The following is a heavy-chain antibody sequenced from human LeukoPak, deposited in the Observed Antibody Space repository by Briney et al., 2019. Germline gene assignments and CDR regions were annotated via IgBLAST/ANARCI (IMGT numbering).Heavy chain of an antibody. D-gene: IGHD3-10*01. CDR1: GGTFSSYA. CDR3: ARVKRWFGELHKYYYYMDV. J-gene: IGHJ6*03. CDR2: IIPIFGTA. Sequence: AASVKVSCKASGGTFSSYAISWVRQAPGQGLEWMGRIIPIFGTANYAQKFQGRVTITTDESTSTAYMELSSLRSEDTAVYYCARVKRWFGELHKYYYYMDVWGKGTTVTVSS. V-gene: IGHV1-69*05.